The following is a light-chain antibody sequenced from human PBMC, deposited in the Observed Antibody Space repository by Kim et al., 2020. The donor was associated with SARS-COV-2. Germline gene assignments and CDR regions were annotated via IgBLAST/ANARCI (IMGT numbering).Light chain of an antibody. CDR1: SLRAYD. CDR3: NSRDNNDNVL. Sequence: VALEQPVRITCQGDSLRAYDTTWFQQKPGQAPIVVFYGKNNRPSGIPDRFSGSSSGNTASLTITATQAGDEADYYCNSRDNNDNVLFGGGTQLTVL. J-gene: IGLJ2*01. CDR2: GKN. V-gene: IGLV3-19*01.